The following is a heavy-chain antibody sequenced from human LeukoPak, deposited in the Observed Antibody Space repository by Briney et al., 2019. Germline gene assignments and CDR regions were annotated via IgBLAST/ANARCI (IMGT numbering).Heavy chain of an antibody. J-gene: IGHJ4*02. V-gene: IGHV4-39*01. CDR2: IYYSGST. Sequence: SETLSLTCTVSGGSISSGSYYWGWIRQPPGKGLEWIGGIYYSGSTYYNSSLKSRVTISVDTSKNQFSLKLSSVTAADTAVYYCARHYFDTSGQPYYFDYWGQGPLVTVSP. D-gene: IGHD3-22*01. CDR1: GGSISSGSYY. CDR3: ARHYFDTSGQPYYFDY.